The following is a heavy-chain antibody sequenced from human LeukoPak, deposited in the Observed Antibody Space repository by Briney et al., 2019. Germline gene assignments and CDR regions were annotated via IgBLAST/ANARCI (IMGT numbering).Heavy chain of an antibody. CDR1: GYRFASYW. CDR2: IYPGDSDT. Sequence: GESLKISCKGSGYRFASYWIGWVRQMPGKGLEWMGIIYPGDSDTRYSPSFQGQVTISADKSITTAYLQWRSLKASDTPMYYCARQDSSGWLDPWGQGTLVTVSS. CDR3: ARQDSSGWLDP. J-gene: IGHJ5*02. V-gene: IGHV5-51*01. D-gene: IGHD6-19*01.